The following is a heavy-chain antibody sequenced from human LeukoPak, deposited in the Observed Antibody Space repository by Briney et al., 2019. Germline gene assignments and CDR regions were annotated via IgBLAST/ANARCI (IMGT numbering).Heavy chain of an antibody. V-gene: IGHV3-21*01. CDR2: ISSSSSYI. CDR3: ARAGLPNYYYYYMDV. CDR1: GFTFSSYS. Sequence: GSLRLSCAASGFTFSSYSMNWVRQAPGKGLEWVSSISSSSSYIYYADSVKGRFTISRDNAKNSLYLQMNSLRAEDTAVYYCARAGLPNYYYYYMDVWGKGTTVTVSS. D-gene: IGHD5/OR15-5a*01. J-gene: IGHJ6*03.